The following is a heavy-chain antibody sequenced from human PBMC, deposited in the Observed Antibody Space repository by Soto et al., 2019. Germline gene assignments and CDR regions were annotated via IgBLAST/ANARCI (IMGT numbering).Heavy chain of an antibody. CDR3: ARSHDILTGFSSPHFDY. J-gene: IGHJ4*02. CDR1: GDSVSSYY. D-gene: IGHD3-9*01. CDR2: IYYSGST. V-gene: IGHV4-59*02. Sequence: VQLQESGPGLVKPSETLSLTCTVSGDSVSSYYWSWIRQPPGKGLEWIGYIYYSGSTNYNPSLKSRVTISVDTSKNQFSLKLSSVTAADTAVYYCARSHDILTGFSSPHFDYWGQGTLVTVSS.